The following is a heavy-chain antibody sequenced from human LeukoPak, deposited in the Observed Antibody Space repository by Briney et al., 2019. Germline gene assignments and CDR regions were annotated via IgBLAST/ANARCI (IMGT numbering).Heavy chain of an antibody. D-gene: IGHD3-22*01. CDR1: GFTFSSYG. Sequence: GGSLRLSCAASGFTFSSYGMSWVRQAPGKGLEWVSAISGSGGSTYYADSVQGRFTISRDNSKNTLYLQMNSLRAEDTAVYYXXXXXXVVVVPYDAFDIWGQGTMVTVSS. CDR2: ISGSGGST. J-gene: IGHJ3*02. V-gene: IGHV3-23*01. CDR3: XXXXXVVVVPYDAFDI.